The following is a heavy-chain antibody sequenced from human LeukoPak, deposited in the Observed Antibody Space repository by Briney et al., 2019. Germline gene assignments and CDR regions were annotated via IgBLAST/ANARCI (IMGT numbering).Heavy chain of an antibody. CDR3: ARGGTYYFDY. CDR1: GGSISSGGYS. Sequence: SETLSLTCAVSGGSISSGGYSWSWIRRPPGKGLEWIGYIYYSGSTNYNPSLKSRVTISVDTSKNQFSLKLSSVTAADTAVYYCARGGTYYFDYWGQGTLVTVSS. V-gene: IGHV4-61*08. D-gene: IGHD3-16*01. J-gene: IGHJ4*02. CDR2: IYYSGST.